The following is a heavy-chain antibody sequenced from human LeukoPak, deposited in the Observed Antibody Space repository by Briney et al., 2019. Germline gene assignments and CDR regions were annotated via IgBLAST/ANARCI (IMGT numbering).Heavy chain of an antibody. D-gene: IGHD2-21*02. CDR3: ARAGGHCGGDCYPDAFDI. CDR2: ISSSSTTI. J-gene: IGHJ3*02. CDR1: GFTFSSYG. Sequence: GGSLRLSCAASGFTFSSYGMHWVRQASGKGLEWVSYISSSSTTIYYADSVKGRFTISRDNAKNSLYLQMNSMSAEDTAVYYCARAGGHCGGDCYPDAFDIWGQGTLVTVSS. V-gene: IGHV3-48*01.